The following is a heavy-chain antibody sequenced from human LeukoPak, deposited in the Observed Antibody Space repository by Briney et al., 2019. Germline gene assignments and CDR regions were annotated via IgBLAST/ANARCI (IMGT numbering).Heavy chain of an antibody. Sequence: GASVKVSCKASGYTFTSYGISWVRQAPGQGLEWMGWISAYNGNTNYAQKLQGRVTMTTDTSTSTAYMELRSLRSDDTAVYYCARETLDPRYCSRTSCYTRSDYWGQGTLVTVSS. CDR1: GYTFTSYG. J-gene: IGHJ4*02. CDR3: ARETLDPRYCSRTSCYTRSDY. CDR2: ISAYNGNT. D-gene: IGHD2-2*02. V-gene: IGHV1-18*01.